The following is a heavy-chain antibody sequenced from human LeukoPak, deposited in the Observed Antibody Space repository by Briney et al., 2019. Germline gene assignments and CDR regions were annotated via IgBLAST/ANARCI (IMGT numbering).Heavy chain of an antibody. CDR2: IYSDNT. J-gene: IGHJ4*02. V-gene: IGHV3-53*01. CDR3: ARGLMGGYPHFHY. D-gene: IGHD2-8*01. Sequence: GGSLRLSCTVSGFTVSSNSMSWVRQAPGKGLEWVSFIYSDNTHYSDSVKGRFIISRDNARNSLYLQMNSLRAEDTGFYYCARGLMGGYPHFHYWGQGTLVTVSS. CDR1: GFTVSSNS.